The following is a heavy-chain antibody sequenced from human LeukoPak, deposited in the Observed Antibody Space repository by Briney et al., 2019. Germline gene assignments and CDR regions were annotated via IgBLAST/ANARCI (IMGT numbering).Heavy chain of an antibody. D-gene: IGHD6-13*01. Sequence: GGSLRLSCAASGFTFTTYWMSWVRQAPGKWPEWVANIGQDGGEKYYVDSVKGRFTTSRDNAENSLFLQMDSLRDEDTAVYYCARDPGIAAAGTVGYFDSWGQGILVTVSS. V-gene: IGHV3-7*01. CDR2: IGQDGGEK. CDR1: GFTFTTYW. J-gene: IGHJ4*02. CDR3: ARDPGIAAAGTVGYFDS.